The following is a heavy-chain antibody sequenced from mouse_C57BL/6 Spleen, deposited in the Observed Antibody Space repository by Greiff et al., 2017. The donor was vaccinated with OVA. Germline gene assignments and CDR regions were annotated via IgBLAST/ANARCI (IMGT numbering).Heavy chain of an antibody. D-gene: IGHD1-1*01. J-gene: IGHJ2*01. V-gene: IGHV3-6*01. CDR1: GYSITSGYY. CDR3: ARGTTVVATDY. Sequence: EVKLQESGPGLVKPSQSLSLTCSVTGYSITSGYYWNWIRQFPGNKLEWMGYINYDGSTNYNPSLTNRISITRDTAKNQLFLKLNSVTTEDTATYYCARGTTVVATDYWGQGTTLTVSS. CDR2: INYDGST.